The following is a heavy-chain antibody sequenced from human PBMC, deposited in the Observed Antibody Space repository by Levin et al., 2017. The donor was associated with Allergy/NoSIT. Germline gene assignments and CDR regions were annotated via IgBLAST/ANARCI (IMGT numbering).Heavy chain of an antibody. V-gene: IGHV1-8*01. D-gene: IGHD6-19*01. CDR1: GYTFTSYD. CDR3: ARAPGPSSGWFYYYGMDV. Sequence: GESLKISCKASGYTFTSYDINWVRQATGQGLEWMGWMNPNSGNTGYAQKFQGRVTMTRNTSISTAYMELSSLRSEDTAVYYCARAPGPSSGWFYYYGMDVWGQGTTVTVSS. J-gene: IGHJ6*02. CDR2: MNPNSGNT.